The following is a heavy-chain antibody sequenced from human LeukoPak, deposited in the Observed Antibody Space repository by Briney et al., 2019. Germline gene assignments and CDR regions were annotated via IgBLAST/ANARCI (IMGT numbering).Heavy chain of an antibody. CDR1: GGPISTITYY. CDR3: ARGSVTGRQRAPPKEWFDP. J-gene: IGHJ5*02. V-gene: IGHV4-39*07. Sequence: SETLSLTCTVSGGPISTITYYWGWIRQPPGKGLEWVGHMYYRGNTFYNPSLKSRVTISVDTSKNQFSLKLRSVTAADTAVYYCARGSVTGRQRAPPKEWFDPWGQGTLVTVSS. CDR2: MYYRGNT. D-gene: IGHD6-6*01.